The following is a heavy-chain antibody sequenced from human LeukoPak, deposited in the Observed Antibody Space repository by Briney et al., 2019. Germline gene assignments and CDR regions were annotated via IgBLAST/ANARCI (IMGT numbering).Heavy chain of an antibody. CDR3: ARDRGRYAGAFDI. CDR1: GGSISSYY. Sequence: PSETLSLTCTVSGGSISSYYWSWIRQPPGKGLEWIGYIYYSGSTNYNPSLKSRVTISVDTSKNQFSLKLSSVTAADTAVYYCARDRGRYAGAFDIWGQGTMVTVSS. J-gene: IGHJ3*02. CDR2: IYYSGST. D-gene: IGHD2-2*01. V-gene: IGHV4-59*01.